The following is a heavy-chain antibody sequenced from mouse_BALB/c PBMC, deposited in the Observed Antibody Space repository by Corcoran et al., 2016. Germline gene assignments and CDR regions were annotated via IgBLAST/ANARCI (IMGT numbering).Heavy chain of an antibody. D-gene: IGHD2-1*01. CDR1: GFNIKDTY. Sequence: EVQLQQSGAELVKPGASVKLSCTASGFNIKDTYMHWVKQRPEQGLEWIGRIDPANGNTKYDPKFQGKATITADTSSNTAYLQLSSLTSADTAVYYCARWGNYYWYFDVWGAGTTVTVSS. J-gene: IGHJ1*01. V-gene: IGHV14-3*02. CDR2: IDPANGNT. CDR3: ARWGNYYWYFDV.